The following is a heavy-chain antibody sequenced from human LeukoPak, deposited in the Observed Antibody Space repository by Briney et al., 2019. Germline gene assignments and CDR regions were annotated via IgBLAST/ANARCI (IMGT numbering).Heavy chain of an antibody. CDR1: GFTFSSYG. CDR2: ISYDGSNK. V-gene: IGHV3-30*18. D-gene: IGHD3-22*01. J-gene: IGHJ4*02. Sequence: TGGSLRLSCAASGFTFSSYGIHWVRQAPGKGLEWVAVISYDGSNKYYADSVKGRFTISRDNSKNTLYLQMNSLRAEDTAVYYCAKAPADYYDSSGYLIDWGQGTLVTVSS. CDR3: AKAPADYYDSSGYLID.